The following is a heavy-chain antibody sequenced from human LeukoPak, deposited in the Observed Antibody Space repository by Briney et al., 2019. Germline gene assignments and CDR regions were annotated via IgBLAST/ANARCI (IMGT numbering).Heavy chain of an antibody. D-gene: IGHD5-18*01. Sequence: PGGSLRLSCAASGFTFSDYYMSWIRQAPGKGLEWVSYISSSGSTIFYADSVKGRFTISRDNAKNSLYLQMNSLRAEDTAVYYCARESVDTAMVTLCWGQGTLVTVSS. CDR2: ISSSGSTI. J-gene: IGHJ4*02. CDR3: ARESVDTAMVTLC. V-gene: IGHV3-11*01. CDR1: GFTFSDYY.